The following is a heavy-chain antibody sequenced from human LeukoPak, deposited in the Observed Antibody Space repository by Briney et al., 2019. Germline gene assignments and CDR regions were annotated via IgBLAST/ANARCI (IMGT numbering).Heavy chain of an antibody. V-gene: IGHV4-30-4*01. D-gene: IGHD3-9*01. CDR3: ARGRGTYYDVLTGLNYYLYYGMDL. CDR2: IYYIGST. J-gene: IGHJ6*02. CDR1: GDSLSSGDYY. Sequence: PSETLSLTCTVSGDSLSSGDYYWSWLRQPQGKGLEWIGYIYYIGSTYYTPPLKSRVTMSVDTSNKQFSLNLNSVTAADTAVYYCARGRGTYYDVLTGLNYYLYYGMDLWGQGTTVTGSS.